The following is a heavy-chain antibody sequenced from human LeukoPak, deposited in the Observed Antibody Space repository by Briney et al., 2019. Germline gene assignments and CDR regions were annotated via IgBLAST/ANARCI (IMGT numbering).Heavy chain of an antibody. D-gene: IGHD6-13*01. V-gene: IGHV3-30*18. CDR1: GFTFSSYG. CDR2: ISYDGSNK. J-gene: IGHJ4*02. CDR3: AKDRGGHSSSWYDVRVFDY. Sequence: PGRSLRLSCAASGFTFSSYGMHWVRQAPGKGLEWVAVISYDGSNKYYADSVKGRFTISRDNSKNTLYLQMNSLRAEDTAVYYCAKDRGGHSSSWYDVRVFDYWGQGTLVTVSS.